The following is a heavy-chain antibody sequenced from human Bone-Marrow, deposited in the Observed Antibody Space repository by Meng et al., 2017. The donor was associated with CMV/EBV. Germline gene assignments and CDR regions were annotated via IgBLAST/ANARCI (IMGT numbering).Heavy chain of an antibody. CDR3: ASRLGGRGVKYYYGMDV. D-gene: IGHD3-10*01. J-gene: IGHJ6*02. V-gene: IGHV4-39*07. CDR2: IYYSRST. CDR1: GGSISSSSYY. Sequence: SETLSLTCTVSGGSISSSSYYWGWIRQPPGKGLEWIGSIYYSRSTYYNPSLKSRVTISVDTSKNQFSLKLSSVTAADTAVYYCASRLGGRGVKYYYGMDVWGQGTTVTVSS.